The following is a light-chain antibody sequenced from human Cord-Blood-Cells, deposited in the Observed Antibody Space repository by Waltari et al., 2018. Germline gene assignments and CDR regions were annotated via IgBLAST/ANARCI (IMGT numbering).Light chain of an antibody. CDR1: SSDVGGYNS. V-gene: IGLV2-14*01. CDR3: SSYTSSSTYV. CDR2: DVS. J-gene: IGLJ1*01. Sequence: QSALTQPASVSGSPGQSSTISCTGTSSDVGGYNSFAWYQQHPGKAPILMIYDVSNRPSGVSNRFSGSKSGNTASLTISGLQAEDEADYYCSSYTSSSTYVFGTGTKDTVL.